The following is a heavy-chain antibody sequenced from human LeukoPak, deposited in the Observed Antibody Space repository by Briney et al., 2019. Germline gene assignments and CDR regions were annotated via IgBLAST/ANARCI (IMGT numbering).Heavy chain of an antibody. CDR1: GGSISCGSYY. CDR3: ARELKVPGTDWFDP. Sequence: SQTLSLTCTVSGGSISCGSYYWSWIRQPAGKGLEWIGRIYTSGSTNYNPSLKSRVTISVDTSKNQFSLKLSSVTAADTAVYYCARELKVPGTDWFDPWGQGTLVTVFS. V-gene: IGHV4-61*02. D-gene: IGHD2-8*01. CDR2: IYTSGST. J-gene: IGHJ5*02.